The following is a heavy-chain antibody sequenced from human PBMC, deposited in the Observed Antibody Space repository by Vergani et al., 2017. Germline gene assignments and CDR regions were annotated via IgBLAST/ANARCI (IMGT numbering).Heavy chain of an antibody. Sequence: EVQLVQSGAEVKKPGESLRISCKGSGYSFTSYWISWVRQMPGKGLEWMGRIDPSDSYTNYSPSFQGHVTISADKSISTAYLQWSSLKASDTAMYYCGRRPQSIAVAGTQAICWGQGTLVTVSS. J-gene: IGHJ4*02. V-gene: IGHV5-10-1*01. D-gene: IGHD6-19*01. CDR1: GYSFTSYW. CDR2: IDPSDSYT. CDR3: GRRPQSIAVAGTQAIC.